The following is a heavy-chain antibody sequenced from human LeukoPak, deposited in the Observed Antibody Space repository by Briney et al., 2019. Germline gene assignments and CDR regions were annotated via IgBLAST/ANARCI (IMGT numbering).Heavy chain of an antibody. CDR1: GFTFSSYG. CDR3: ARESVPNFDY. J-gene: IGHJ4*02. Sequence: GRSLRLSCAASGFTFSSYGMHWVRQAPGKGLEWVAVISYDGSNKYYGDSVKGRFTISRDNSKNTLYLQMNSLRAEDTAVYYCARESVPNFDYWGQGTLVTVSS. CDR2: ISYDGSNK. V-gene: IGHV3-30*03. D-gene: IGHD1-1*01.